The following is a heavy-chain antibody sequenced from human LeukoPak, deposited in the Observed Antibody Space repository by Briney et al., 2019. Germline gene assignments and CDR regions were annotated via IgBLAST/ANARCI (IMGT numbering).Heavy chain of an antibody. J-gene: IGHJ6*02. CDR3: ARDWSATTWYYYGMDV. V-gene: IGHV3-53*01. D-gene: IGHD1-26*01. Sequence: PGGSLRLSCAASGFTVSSNYMSWVRQAPGEGLEWVSVIYSGGSTYYADSVKGRFTISRDNSKNTLYLQMNSLRAEDTAEYYCARDWSATTWYYYGMDVWGQGTTVTVSS. CDR2: IYSGGST. CDR1: GFTVSSNY.